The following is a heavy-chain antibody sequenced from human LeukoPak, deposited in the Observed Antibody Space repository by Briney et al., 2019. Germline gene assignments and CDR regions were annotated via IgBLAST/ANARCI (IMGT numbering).Heavy chain of an antibody. J-gene: IGHJ4*02. Sequence: NSSETLSLTCTVSGGSISSSSYYWGWIRQPPGKGLEWIGSIYYSGSTYYNPSLKSRVTISVDTSKNQFSLKLSSVTAADTAVYYCARHLRGITYYYALLFYFDYWGQGTLVTVSS. CDR1: GGSISSSSYY. V-gene: IGHV4-39*01. CDR3: ARHLRGITYYYALLFYFDY. CDR2: IYYSGST. D-gene: IGHD3-10*01.